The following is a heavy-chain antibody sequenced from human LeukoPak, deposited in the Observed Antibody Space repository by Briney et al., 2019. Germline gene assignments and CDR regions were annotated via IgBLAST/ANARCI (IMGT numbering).Heavy chain of an antibody. Sequence: SETLSLTCAVYGGSFSGFYWSWIRQPPGKGLEWIGEINHSGSTNCNPSLKSRVTISVDTSKNQFSLKLSSVTAADTAVYYCARGLRGYSYGQIDYWGQGTLVTVSS. V-gene: IGHV4-34*01. CDR2: INHSGST. J-gene: IGHJ4*02. CDR3: ARGLRGYSYGQIDY. CDR1: GGSFSGFY. D-gene: IGHD5-18*01.